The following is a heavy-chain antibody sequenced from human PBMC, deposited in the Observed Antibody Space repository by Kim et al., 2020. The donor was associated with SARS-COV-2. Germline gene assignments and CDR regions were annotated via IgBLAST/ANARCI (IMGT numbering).Heavy chain of an antibody. D-gene: IGHD1-1*01. V-gene: IGHV4-39*01. J-gene: IGHJ4*02. CDR2: IYYSGST. CDR3: ARQVGRTKISKGNPDY. Sequence: SETLSLTCTVSGGSISSSSYYWGWIRQPPGKGLEWIGSIYYSGSTYYNPSLKSRVTISVDTSKNQFSLKLSSVTAADTAVYYCARQVGRTKISKGNPDYWGQGTLVTVSS. CDR1: GGSISSSSYY.